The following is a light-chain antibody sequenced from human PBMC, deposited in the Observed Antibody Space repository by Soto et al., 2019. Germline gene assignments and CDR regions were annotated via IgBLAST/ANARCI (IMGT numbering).Light chain of an antibody. CDR1: ISNIGAGYD. CDR3: QSYDSSLSGSRV. J-gene: IGLJ1*01. V-gene: IGLV1-40*01. CDR2: HNS. Sequence: THPPPVSGAPGQRATISCTGNISNIGAGYDVHWYQQLPGTAPKLLIYHNSNRPSGVPDRFSGSKSGTSASLAITGLQAEDEADYYCQSYDSSLSGSRVFGTGTKVTVL.